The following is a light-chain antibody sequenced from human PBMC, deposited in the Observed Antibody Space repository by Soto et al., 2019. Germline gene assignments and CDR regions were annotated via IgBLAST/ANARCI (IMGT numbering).Light chain of an antibody. CDR3: VAWDDSLSGVV. V-gene: IGLV1-47*01. CDR2: RND. J-gene: IGLJ7*01. CDR1: RSNIGSNY. Sequence: QSVLTQPPTASGTPGQRVTISCSGSRSNIGSNYVSWYQQVPGTAPKLLIYRNDQRPSGVPDRFSGSKSGTSASLAISGLRSEDEADYYCVAWDDSLSGVVFGGGTQLTVL.